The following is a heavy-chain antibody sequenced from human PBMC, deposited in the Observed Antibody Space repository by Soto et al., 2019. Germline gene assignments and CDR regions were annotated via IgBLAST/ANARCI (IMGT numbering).Heavy chain of an antibody. J-gene: IGHJ6*02. V-gene: IGHV2-5*02. CDR3: AHSSSIAAGYGMDV. Sequence: QITLKESGPTLVKPTQTLTLTCTFSGFSLSTNGVGVGWVRQPPGKALEWLALIYWDDDKRYSPSLKTRLTITKDTSKNQVDLTMINMDPVDTATYYCAHSSSIAAGYGMDVWGQGTTVTVSS. CDR2: IYWDDDK. CDR1: GFSLSTNGVG. D-gene: IGHD6-13*01.